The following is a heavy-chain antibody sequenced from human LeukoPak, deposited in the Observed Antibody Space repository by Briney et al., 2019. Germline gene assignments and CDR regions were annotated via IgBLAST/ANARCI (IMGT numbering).Heavy chain of an antibody. CDR1: GYTFTSYY. Sequence: ASVKVSCKASGYTFTSYYMHWLRQAPGQGLEWMGWISAYNGNTNYAQKLQGRVTMTTDTSTSTAYMELRSLRSDDTAVYYCARDRGGSFQSWGQGTLVTVSS. J-gene: IGHJ5*02. CDR2: ISAYNGNT. D-gene: IGHD2-15*01. CDR3: ARDRGGSFQS. V-gene: IGHV1-18*04.